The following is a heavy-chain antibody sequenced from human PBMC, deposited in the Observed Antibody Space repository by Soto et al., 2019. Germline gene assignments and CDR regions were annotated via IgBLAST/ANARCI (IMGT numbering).Heavy chain of an antibody. D-gene: IGHD6-13*01. CDR3: TTDPPRFGSSWTIYFDY. V-gene: IGHV3-15*01. Sequence: GGSLRLSCAASGFTFSNAWMSWVRQAPGKGLEWVGRIKSKTDGGTTDYAAPVKGRFTISRDDSKNTLYLQMNSLKTEDTAVYYCTTDPPRFGSSWTIYFDYWGQGTLVTVSS. CDR1: GFTFSNAW. J-gene: IGHJ4*02. CDR2: IKSKTDGGTT.